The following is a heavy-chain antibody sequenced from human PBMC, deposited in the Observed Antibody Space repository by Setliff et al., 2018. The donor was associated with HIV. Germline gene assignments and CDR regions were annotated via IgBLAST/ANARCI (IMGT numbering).Heavy chain of an antibody. V-gene: IGHV1-18*01. J-gene: IGHJ4*02. CDR1: GYTFTDYG. CDR2: ISAYSGYT. D-gene: IGHD5-12*01. CDR3: ARGKTWLRFLDY. Sequence: GASVKVSCKASGYTFTDYGISWVRQAPGQGLEWMGWISAYSGYTNYAQNVQGRVTVTMDTSTSTAYMELRSLKSDDTAVYYCARGKTWLRFLDYWGQGTLVTVSS.